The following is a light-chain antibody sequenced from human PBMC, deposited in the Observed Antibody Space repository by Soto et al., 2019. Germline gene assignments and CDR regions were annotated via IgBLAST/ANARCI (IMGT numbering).Light chain of an antibody. Sequence: ETVLTQSPATLSLSPGERATLSCRASQSVRIYLAWYQQKPGQAPRLLIYDASNRATGIPARFSGSGSGTDFTLTISSLEPEDFAVYYCQQRMNWPPLTFGGGTKVEIK. CDR2: DAS. CDR3: QQRMNWPPLT. CDR1: QSVRIY. J-gene: IGKJ4*01. V-gene: IGKV3-11*01.